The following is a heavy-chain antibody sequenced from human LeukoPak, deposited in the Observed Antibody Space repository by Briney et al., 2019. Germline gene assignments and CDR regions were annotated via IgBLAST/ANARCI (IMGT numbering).Heavy chain of an antibody. CDR2: IYYSGST. D-gene: IGHD3-3*01. V-gene: IGHV4-39*01. CDR3: VAPDTYYDFWSGFI. J-gene: IGHJ4*02. CDR1: GGSISSSSYY. Sequence: SETLSLTCTVSGGSISSSSYYWGWIRQPPGKGLEWIGSIYYSGSTYYNPSLKSRVTISVDTSKNQFSLKLSSVTAADTAVYYCVAPDTYYDFWSGFIWGQGTLVTVSS.